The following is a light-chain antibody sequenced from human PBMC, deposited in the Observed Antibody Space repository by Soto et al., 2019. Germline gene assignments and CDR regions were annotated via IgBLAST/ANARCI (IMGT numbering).Light chain of an antibody. CDR2: EGS. Sequence: QSALTQPASVSGSPGQSITISCTGTRSDVGSYNLVSWYQQYPGKAPKLVIYEGSERPSWVSNRFSGSKSGNTASLTISGIQAEDEADYYCCSYAGSSSFVVFGGGTKLTVL. J-gene: IGLJ2*01. CDR1: RSDVGSYNL. CDR3: CSYAGSSSFVV. V-gene: IGLV2-23*03.